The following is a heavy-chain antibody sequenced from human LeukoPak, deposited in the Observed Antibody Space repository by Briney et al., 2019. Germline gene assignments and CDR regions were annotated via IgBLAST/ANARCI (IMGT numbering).Heavy chain of an antibody. CDR3: TGAFG. CDR1: EFAFSNYW. J-gene: IGHJ3*01. CDR2: IKQDGSEK. Sequence: PGGSLRLSCVASEFAFSNYWMSWVRQAPGRGLEWVASIKQDGSEKYYVDSVKGRFTISRDNAKNSLYLQMNSLRAEDTAVYYCTGAFGWGQGTMVTVSS. V-gene: IGHV3-7*02. D-gene: IGHD2-8*02.